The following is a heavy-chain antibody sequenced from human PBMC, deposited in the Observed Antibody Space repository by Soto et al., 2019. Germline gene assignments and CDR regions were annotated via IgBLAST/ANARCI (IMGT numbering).Heavy chain of an antibody. CDR3: AISTGGFGGLFVVPSDY. D-gene: IGHD3-16*02. CDR2: INSGGTVA. CDR1: GFTYESYA. Sequence: AGSLRLSCAASGFTYESYAMSWVRQAPGKGLEWVSGINSGGTVAHYADSVKGRFAISRDNSKNTLSLEMNSLRADDTGLYYCAISTGGFGGLFVVPSDYWGQGTLVTVSS. J-gene: IGHJ4*02. V-gene: IGHV3-23*01.